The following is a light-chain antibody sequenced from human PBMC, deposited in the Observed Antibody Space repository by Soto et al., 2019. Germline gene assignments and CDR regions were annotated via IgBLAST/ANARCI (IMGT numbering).Light chain of an antibody. V-gene: IGKV3-20*01. J-gene: IGKJ2*01. CDR2: GAS. Sequence: EIVLTQSPGTLSLSPGERATLSCRASQSVSSSYLAWYQQKPGQAPRLLIYGASSRATGIPDRFSGSGSGTDFPLTISRLEPEDFAVYYCQQSGSSPPRSDTFGQGTKLEIK. CDR3: QQSGSSPPRSDT. CDR1: QSVSSSY.